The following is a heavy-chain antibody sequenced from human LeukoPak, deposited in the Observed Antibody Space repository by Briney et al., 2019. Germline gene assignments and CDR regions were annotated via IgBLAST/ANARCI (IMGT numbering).Heavy chain of an antibody. CDR1: GGTFSSYA. Sequence: GASVKVSCKASGGTFSSYAISWVRQAPGQGLEWMGGIIPIFGTANYAQKFQGRVTITADESTSTAYMELSSLRSEDTAVYYCARDPVPSRYYDSSGYFDYWGQGTLVTVSS. CDR3: ARDPVPSRYYDSSGYFDY. J-gene: IGHJ4*02. V-gene: IGHV1-69*13. D-gene: IGHD3-22*01. CDR2: IIPIFGTA.